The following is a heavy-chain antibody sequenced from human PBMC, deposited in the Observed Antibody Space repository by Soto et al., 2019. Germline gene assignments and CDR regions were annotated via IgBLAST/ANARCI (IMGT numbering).Heavy chain of an antibody. CDR1: GYSFTSYW. CDR2: IYPGDSDT. D-gene: IGHD3-22*01. CDR3: ARQTTYYYDSSGYRGWFDP. Sequence: WESLKISCKGSGYSFTSYWIGWVRQMPGKGLEWMGIIYPGDSDTRYSPSFQGQVTISADKSISTAYLQWSSLKASDTAMYYCARQTTYYYDSSGYRGWFDPWGQGTLVTVSS. J-gene: IGHJ5*02. V-gene: IGHV5-51*01.